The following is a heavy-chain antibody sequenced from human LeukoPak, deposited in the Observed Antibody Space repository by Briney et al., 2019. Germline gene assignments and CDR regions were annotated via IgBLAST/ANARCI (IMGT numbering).Heavy chain of an antibody. J-gene: IGHJ4*02. CDR1: GFTFSSYS. CDR3: ARGRRTYYYDSSGYPFDY. CDR2: ISETSSFM. V-gene: IGHV3-21*05. D-gene: IGHD3-22*01. Sequence: KAGGSLRLSCAASGFTFSSYSMNWVRQAPGKGLEWISYISETSSFMYYADSVKGRFTISRDNAKNSLYLQMNSLRAEDTAVYYCARGRRTYYYDSSGYPFDYWGQGTLVTVSS.